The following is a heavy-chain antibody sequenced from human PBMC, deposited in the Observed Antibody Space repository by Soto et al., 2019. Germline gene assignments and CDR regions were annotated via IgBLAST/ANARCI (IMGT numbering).Heavy chain of an antibody. Sequence: QVQLQESGPGLVKPSETLSLTCDVSGDSISSPTWWTWVRQPPGKGLEWIGEVYHSGRTNYNSSLKSRVTISADTSKNQFSLRLTSVTAADTAVYYCATRVPIEGDPYWGQGTLVTVSS. CDR1: GDSISSPTW. CDR3: ATRVPIEGDPY. D-gene: IGHD2-21*02. V-gene: IGHV4-4*02. J-gene: IGHJ4*02. CDR2: VYHSGRT.